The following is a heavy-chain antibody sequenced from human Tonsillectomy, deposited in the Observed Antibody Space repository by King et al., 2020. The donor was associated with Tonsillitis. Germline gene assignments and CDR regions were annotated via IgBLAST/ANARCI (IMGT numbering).Heavy chain of an antibody. D-gene: IGHD6-19*01. J-gene: IGHJ3*02. V-gene: IGHV4-59*08. Sequence: VQLQESGPGLVKPSETLSLTCTVSGGSISSYYWSWIRQPPGKGLEWIGYIYYSGSTNYNPSLKSRVTITVDTSKNQFSLKLSSVTAADPAVYYCPRLFIRGWANAFDICGHGTMGTVSS. CDR1: GGSISSYY. CDR3: PRLFIRGWANAFDI. CDR2: IYYSGST.